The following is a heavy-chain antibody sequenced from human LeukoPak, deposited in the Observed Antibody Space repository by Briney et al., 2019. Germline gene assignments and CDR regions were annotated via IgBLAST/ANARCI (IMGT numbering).Heavy chain of an antibody. D-gene: IGHD2-15*01. CDR1: VFVLSDYS. CDR2: IRKNGRDT. CDR3: TRGGYTTWFDP. Sequence: GGSLRLSCAASVFVLSDYSMTWGRQAPGKGLEWVSNIRKNGRDTYYADSVKGRFTMSRDNFERTLYLETDSLRAEDTAVYFCTRGGYTTWFDPWGQGTLVTVSS. J-gene: IGHJ5*02. V-gene: IGHV3-23*01.